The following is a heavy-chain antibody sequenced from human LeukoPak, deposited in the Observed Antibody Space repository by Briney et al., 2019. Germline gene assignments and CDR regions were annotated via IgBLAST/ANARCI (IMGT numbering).Heavy chain of an antibody. CDR3: ARVAGYSSGWLKY. CDR2: ISSSSSYI. Sequence: GGSLRLSCAASGFTFSSYSMNWARQAPGKGLEWVSSISSSSSYIYYADSVKGRFTISRDNAKNSLYLQMNSLRAEDTAVYYCARVAGYSSGWLKYWGQGTLVTVSS. V-gene: IGHV3-21*01. CDR1: GFTFSSYS. J-gene: IGHJ4*02. D-gene: IGHD6-19*01.